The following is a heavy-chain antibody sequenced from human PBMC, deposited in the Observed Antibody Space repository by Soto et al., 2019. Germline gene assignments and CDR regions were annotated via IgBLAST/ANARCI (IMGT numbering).Heavy chain of an antibody. D-gene: IGHD3-3*01. CDR2: IYHSGST. V-gene: IGHV4-4*02. J-gene: IGHJ6*03. CDR3: ARVGITIFGVVIAPNYYYYYMDV. CDR1: SGSISSSNW. Sequence: SETLSLTWAVSSGSISSSNWWSWVRQPPGKGLEWIGEIYHSGSTNYNPSLKSRVTISVDKSKNQFSLKLSSVTAADTAVYYCARVGITIFGVVIAPNYYYYYMDVWGKGTTVTVSS.